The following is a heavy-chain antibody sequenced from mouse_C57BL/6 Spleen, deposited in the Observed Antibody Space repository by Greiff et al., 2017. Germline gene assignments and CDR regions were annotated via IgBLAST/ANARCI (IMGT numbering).Heavy chain of an antibody. CDR3: ARGSDYYYAMDY. J-gene: IGHJ4*01. Sequence: VQLQQSGAELVKPGASVKISCKASGYAFRSYWMNWVKQRPGKGLEWIGQIYPGDGDTNYNGKFKGKATLTADKSSSTAYMQLSSLTSEDSAVYFCARGSDYYYAMDYWGQGTSGTVSS. CDR2: IYPGDGDT. D-gene: IGHD2-4*01. V-gene: IGHV1-80*01. CDR1: GYAFRSYW.